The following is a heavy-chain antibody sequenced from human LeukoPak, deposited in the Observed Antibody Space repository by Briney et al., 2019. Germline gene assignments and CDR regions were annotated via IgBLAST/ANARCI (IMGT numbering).Heavy chain of an antibody. V-gene: IGHV4-59*01. J-gene: IGHJ5*02. CDR1: GGSISSYY. Sequence: ASETLSLTCTASGGSISSYYWSWIRQPPGKGLEWIGYIYYSGSTNYNPSLKSRVTISVDTSKNQFSLKLSSVTAADTAVYYCARGERGVIAFDPWGQGTLVTVSS. D-gene: IGHD2/OR15-2a*01. CDR2: IYYSGST. CDR3: ARGERGVIAFDP.